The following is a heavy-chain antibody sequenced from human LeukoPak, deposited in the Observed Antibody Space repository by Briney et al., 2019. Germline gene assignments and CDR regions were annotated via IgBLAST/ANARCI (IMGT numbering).Heavy chain of an antibody. D-gene: IGHD6-13*01. CDR3: ARDRPRQQLVHWYFDY. CDR1: GFTFSSYA. Sequence: GRSLRLSCAASGFTFSSYAMHWVRQAPGKGLEWVAVISYDGSNKYYADSVKGRFTISRDNSKNTLYLQMNSLRAEDTAVYYCARDRPRQQLVHWYFDYWGQGTLVTVSS. CDR2: ISYDGSNK. V-gene: IGHV3-30-3*01. J-gene: IGHJ4*02.